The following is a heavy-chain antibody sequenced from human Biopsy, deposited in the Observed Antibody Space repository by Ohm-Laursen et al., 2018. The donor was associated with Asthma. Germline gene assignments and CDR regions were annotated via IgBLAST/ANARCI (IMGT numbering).Heavy chain of an antibody. J-gene: IGHJ4*02. CDR2: IYYSGST. D-gene: IGHD3-22*01. CDR1: GGSISSGGYY. CDR3: ARAQDYYDSRGYYRSFDY. V-gene: IGHV4-31*03. Sequence: TLSLTCTVSGGSISSGGYYWSWIRQHPGKGLEWIGYIYYSGSTYCNPSLKSRVSISIDTSKNQFSLKLSSVTAADTAVYYCARAQDYYDSRGYYRSFDYWGQGTLVTVSS.